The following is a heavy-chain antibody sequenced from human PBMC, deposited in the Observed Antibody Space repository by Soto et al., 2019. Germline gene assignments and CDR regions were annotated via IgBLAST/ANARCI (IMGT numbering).Heavy chain of an antibody. J-gene: IGHJ4*02. CDR2: VSGSGNTQ. D-gene: IGHD3-3*01. CDR1: GFKFSSYS. Sequence: PGGSLRLSCVASGFKFSSYSMNWVRQAPGKGPEWVAYVSGSGNTQYYADSVKGRFTISRDNSKNTLYLQMNSLRAEDTAVYYCAKGSNVLRFLEWLFVVYWGQGTLVTVS. CDR3: AKGSNVLRFLEWLFVVY. V-gene: IGHV3-23*01.